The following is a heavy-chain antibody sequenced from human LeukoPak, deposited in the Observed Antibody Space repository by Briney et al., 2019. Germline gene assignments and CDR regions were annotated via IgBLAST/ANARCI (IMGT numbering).Heavy chain of an antibody. D-gene: IGHD6-13*01. Sequence: GGSLRLSCAASGFTFSSYSMNWVRQAPGKGLEWISNISRGSTTIYYADSVKGRFTISRDNAKDSLYLEMNNLRAEDTAVYYCARDSYSSSRNDYWGQGTLVTVSS. CDR3: ARDSYSSSRNDY. J-gene: IGHJ4*02. V-gene: IGHV3-48*01. CDR2: ISRGSTTI. CDR1: GFTFSSYS.